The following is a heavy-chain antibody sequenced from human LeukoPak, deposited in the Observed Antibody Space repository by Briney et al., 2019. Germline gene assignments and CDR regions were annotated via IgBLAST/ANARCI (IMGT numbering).Heavy chain of an antibody. CDR3: AKPPWRCSSTTCYHFDY. V-gene: IGHV3-23*01. Sequence: GGSLRLSCEASGFTFASYAMSWVRQAPGKGLEWVSAINGGGGTTYYADSVKGRFTISRDNSKNTLSLQMNSLRAEDTAVYYCAKPPWRCSSTTCYHFDYWGQGTLVTASS. J-gene: IGHJ4*02. CDR1: GFTFASYA. CDR2: INGGGGTT. D-gene: IGHD2-2*01.